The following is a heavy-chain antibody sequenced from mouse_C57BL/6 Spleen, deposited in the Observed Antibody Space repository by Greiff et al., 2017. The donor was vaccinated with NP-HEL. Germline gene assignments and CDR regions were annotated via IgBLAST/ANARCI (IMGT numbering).Heavy chain of an antibody. V-gene: IGHV1-42*01. CDR3: ARRKGYGYEFAY. D-gene: IGHD2-2*01. CDR2: INPSTGGT. CDR1: GYSFTGYY. Sequence: EVQLQESGPELVKPGASVKISCKASGYSFTGYYMNWVKQSPEKSLEWIGEINPSTGGTTYNQKFKAKATLTVDKSSSTAYMQLKSLTSEDSAVYYCARRKGYGYEFAYWGQGTLVTVSA. J-gene: IGHJ3*01.